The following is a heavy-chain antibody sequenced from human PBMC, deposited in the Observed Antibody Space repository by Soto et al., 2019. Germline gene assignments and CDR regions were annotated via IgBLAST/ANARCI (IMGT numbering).Heavy chain of an antibody. D-gene: IGHD3-22*01. CDR3: ARDWSRYYDNSGLIWFY. V-gene: IGHV3-74*01. Sequence: EMQLVESGGGLVQPGGSLRLSCAASGFTFTNYWMQWVRQAPGKGLVWVSRINSDGSSTSHADSVKGRFTISRDNAKNTLYLQMSSLRAEDTAVYYCARDWSRYYDNSGLIWFYWGQGSLVTVSS. CDR1: GFTFTNYW. CDR2: INSDGSST. J-gene: IGHJ4*02.